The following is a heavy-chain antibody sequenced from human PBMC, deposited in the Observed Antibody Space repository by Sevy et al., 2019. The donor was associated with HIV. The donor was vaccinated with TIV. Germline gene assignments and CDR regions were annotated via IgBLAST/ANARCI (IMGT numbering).Heavy chain of an antibody. CDR3: ARVPTYHYGSATYFDY. J-gene: IGHJ4*02. CDR2: IGVYNGNL. D-gene: IGHD3-10*01. V-gene: IGHV1-18*01. Sequence: ASVKVSCKTSGYIFTNSGITWVRQAPGQGLEWMGWIGVYNGNLKYAQKFQGRVPMTTDTSTSTAYMELTSLRSDDTGVYYCARVPTYHYGSATYFDYWGQGTLVTVSS. CDR1: GYIFTNSG.